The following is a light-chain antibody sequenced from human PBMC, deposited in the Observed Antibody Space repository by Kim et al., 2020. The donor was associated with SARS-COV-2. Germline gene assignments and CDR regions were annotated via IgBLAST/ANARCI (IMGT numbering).Light chain of an antibody. CDR1: KLGDKY. CDR3: QAWDSSTAV. Sequence: SGSPGQTASITCSGDKLGDKYACWYQQKPGQSPLLVIYQDSKRPSGIPERFSGSNSGNTATLTISGTQAMDEADYYCQAWDSSTAVFGTGTKVTVL. V-gene: IGLV3-1*01. J-gene: IGLJ1*01. CDR2: QDS.